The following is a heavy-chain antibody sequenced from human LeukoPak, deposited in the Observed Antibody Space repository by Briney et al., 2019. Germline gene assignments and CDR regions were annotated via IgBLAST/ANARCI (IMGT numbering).Heavy chain of an antibody. D-gene: IGHD3-16*01. CDR2: ISSSGSTI. J-gene: IGHJ5*02. V-gene: IGHV3-11*01. CDR1: GFTFSDYY. Sequence: GGSLRLSCAASGFTFSDYYMSWIRRPPGKGRGGVSYISSSGSTIYYADSVKGRFTISRDNAKNSLYLQINSLRAEDTAVYYCAKGLWGPVLDWFDPWGQGTLVTVSS. CDR3: AKGLWGPVLDWFDP.